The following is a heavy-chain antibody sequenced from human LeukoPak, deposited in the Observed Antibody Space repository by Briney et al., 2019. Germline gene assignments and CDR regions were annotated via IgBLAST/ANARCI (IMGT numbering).Heavy chain of an antibody. D-gene: IGHD3-22*01. CDR3: ASTSYYYDSSGYDGDY. CDR2: ISSNSSYT. CDR1: GFTFSDYY. J-gene: IGHJ4*02. Sequence: GGSLRLSCAASGFTFSDYYMSWIRQAPGKGLEWVSYISSNSSYTNYADSVKGRFTISRDNAKSSLYLQMNSLRAEDTAVYYCASTSYYYDSSGYDGDYWGQETLVTVSS. V-gene: IGHV3-11*03.